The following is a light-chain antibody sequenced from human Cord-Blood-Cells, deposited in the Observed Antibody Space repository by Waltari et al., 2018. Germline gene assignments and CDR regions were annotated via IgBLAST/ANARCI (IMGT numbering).Light chain of an antibody. CDR1: QSVLYSSNNKNY. V-gene: IGKV4-1*01. CDR2: WAS. J-gene: IGKJ3*01. Sequence: DIVMTQSPDSLAVSLGERATTNCKSSQSVLYSSNNKNYLAWYQQKPGQPPKLLSYWASARESGAPDRFSSSGSGTDVTHTISSLQAEDVAVYYGQQYHSTPPGKITFGPGTKVDIK. CDR3: QQYHSTPPGKIT.